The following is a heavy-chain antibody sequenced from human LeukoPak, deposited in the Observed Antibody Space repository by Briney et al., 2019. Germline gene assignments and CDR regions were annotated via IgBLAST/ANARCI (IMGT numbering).Heavy chain of an antibody. Sequence: GGSLRLSCAASGFPFSTYWMTWVRQAPGKGLEWVANIKEDGSEKNYVESVKGRFAISRDNAKNSLFLQMNTLGAEDTALYYCAPEVWELQGASDIWGQGTMVTVSS. CDR3: APEVWELQGASDI. D-gene: IGHD1-26*01. V-gene: IGHV3-7*01. J-gene: IGHJ3*02. CDR1: GFPFSTYW. CDR2: IKEDGSEK.